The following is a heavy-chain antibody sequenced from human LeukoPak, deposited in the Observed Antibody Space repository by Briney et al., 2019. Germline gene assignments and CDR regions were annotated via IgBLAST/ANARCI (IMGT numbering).Heavy chain of an antibody. J-gene: IGHJ5*02. CDR2: MNPNSGNT. Sequence: ASVKVSCKASGYTFTSYDINWVRQATGQGLGWMGWMNPNSGNTGYAQKFQGRVTMTRDTSISTAYMELSSLRSEDTAVYFCARSNYGGKRWFDPWGQGTLVIVSS. D-gene: IGHD4-23*01. CDR3: ARSNYGGKRWFDP. CDR1: GYTFTSYD. V-gene: IGHV1-8*01.